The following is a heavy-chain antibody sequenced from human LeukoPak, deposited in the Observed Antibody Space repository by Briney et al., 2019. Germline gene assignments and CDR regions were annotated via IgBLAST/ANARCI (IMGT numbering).Heavy chain of an antibody. V-gene: IGHV1-2*02. CDR3: AREMVYYDFWSGYGHYMDV. J-gene: IGHJ6*03. CDR2: INPNSGGT. Sequence: GASVKVSCKASGYTFAGYYMHWVRQAPGQGLEWMGWINPNSGGTNYAQKFQGRVTMTRDTSISTAYMELSRLRSDDTAVYYCAREMVYYDFWSGYGHYMDVWGKGTTVTVSS. CDR1: GYTFAGYY. D-gene: IGHD3-3*01.